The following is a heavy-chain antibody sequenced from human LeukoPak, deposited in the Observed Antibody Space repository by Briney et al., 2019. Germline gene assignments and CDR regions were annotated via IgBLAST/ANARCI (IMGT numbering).Heavy chain of an antibody. J-gene: IGHJ4*02. CDR3: VKITSVTGGDC. V-gene: IGHV3-64D*09. Sequence: GGSLTLSCAASGFPFSNLCMRWLRQAPGKGLEYVSGISSNGGSSFYADSVKGRFTISRDNSKNTLYLQMSSLRAEDTAVYYCVKITSVTGGDCWGQGTRLTVSS. CDR1: GFPFSNLC. CDR2: ISSNGGSS. D-gene: IGHD1-1*01.